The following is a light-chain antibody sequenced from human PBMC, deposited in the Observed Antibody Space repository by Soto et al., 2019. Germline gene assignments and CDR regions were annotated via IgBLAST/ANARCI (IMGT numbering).Light chain of an antibody. J-gene: IGKJ5*01. V-gene: IGKV3-20*01. CDR3: QHFGGTTFT. CDR2: GAS. Sequence: EIVMTQSPATLSVSLGERATLSCRASQSVSSNLAWYQLKPGQAPRLLIYGASSRATGIPDRFSGSGSGTDFTLTISRLEPGDFAVYYCQHFGGTTFTFGQGTRLEIK. CDR1: QSVSSN.